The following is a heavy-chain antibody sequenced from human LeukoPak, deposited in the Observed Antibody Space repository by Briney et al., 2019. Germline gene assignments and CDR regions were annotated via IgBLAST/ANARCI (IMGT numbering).Heavy chain of an antibody. CDR1: GFTFSSYA. D-gene: IGHD3-22*01. J-gene: IGHJ4*02. CDR3: AKSHGSTQYYYDSSGYYLLFDY. CDR2: ISCSGGST. V-gene: IGHV3-23*01. Sequence: GSLRLSCAASGFTFSSYAMSWVRQAPGKGLEWVSAISCSGGSTYYADSVKGRFTISRDNSKNTLYLQMNSLRAEDTAVYYCAKSHGSTQYYYDSSGYYLLFDYWGQGTLVTVSS.